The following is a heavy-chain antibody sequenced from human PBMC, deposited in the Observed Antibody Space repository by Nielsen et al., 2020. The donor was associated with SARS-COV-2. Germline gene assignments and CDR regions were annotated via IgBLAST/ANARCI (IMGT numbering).Heavy chain of an antibody. V-gene: IGHV7-4-1*02. CDR2: INTNTGNP. J-gene: IGHJ3*02. Sequence: ASVKVSCKASGYTFTSYAMNWVRQAPGQGLEWMGWINTNTGNPTYAQGFTGRFVFSLDTSVSTAYLQISSLKAEDTAVYYCARGGLTTVTMGAFDIWGQGTMVTVSS. D-gene: IGHD4-17*01. CDR3: ARGGLTTVTMGAFDI. CDR1: GYTFTSYA.